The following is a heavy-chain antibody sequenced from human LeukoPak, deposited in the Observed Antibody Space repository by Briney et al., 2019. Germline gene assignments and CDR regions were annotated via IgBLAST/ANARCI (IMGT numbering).Heavy chain of an antibody. CDR2: INQGGTT. CDR3: AKGRLFSGYRGNVGHEDFDY. Sequence: SETLSLTCAVYGGLFSGYYWTWIRQPPAKGLEWIGEINQGGTTNYNPSLRSRVTILIDTSRNQFSLSLSSVTAADTTMFNGAKGRLFSGYRGNVGHEDFDYWGQGSLVTVSS. V-gene: IGHV4-34*01. J-gene: IGHJ4*02. D-gene: IGHD5-12*01. CDR1: GGLFSGYY.